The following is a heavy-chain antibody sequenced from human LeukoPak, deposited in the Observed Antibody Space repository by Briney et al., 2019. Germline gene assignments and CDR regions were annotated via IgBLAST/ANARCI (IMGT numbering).Heavy chain of an antibody. Sequence: GASVTVSCKASGFTFTGFYVHWVRQAPGQGLEWMGCINPNSGGTYYAQKFQDRVIMTRDTSISTAYMELSRLRSDDTAMYYCARGHNFMITFGGVIVDWGQGTLVTVSS. CDR1: GFTFTGFY. D-gene: IGHD3-16*02. CDR2: INPNSGGT. V-gene: IGHV1-2*02. CDR3: ARGHNFMITFGGVIVD. J-gene: IGHJ4*02.